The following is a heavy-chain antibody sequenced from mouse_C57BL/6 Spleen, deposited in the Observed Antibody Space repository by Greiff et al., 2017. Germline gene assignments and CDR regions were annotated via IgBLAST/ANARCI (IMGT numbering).Heavy chain of an antibody. D-gene: IGHD3-2*02. CDR3: ARDSSGYRAMDY. CDR2: INPSNGGT. CDR1: GYTFTSYW. V-gene: IGHV1-53*01. Sequence: QVQLKQPGTELVKPGASVKLSCKASGYTFTSYWMHWVKQRPGQGLEWIGNINPSNGGTNYNEKFKSKATLTVDKSSSTAYMQLSSLTSEDSAVYYCARDSSGYRAMDYWGQGTSVTVSS. J-gene: IGHJ4*01.